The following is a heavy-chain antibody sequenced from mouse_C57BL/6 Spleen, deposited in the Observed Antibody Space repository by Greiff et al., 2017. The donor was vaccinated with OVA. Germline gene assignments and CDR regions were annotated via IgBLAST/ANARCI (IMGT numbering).Heavy chain of an antibody. CDR1: GFTFSSYA. D-gene: IGHD1-1*01. V-gene: IGHV5-9-1*02. J-gene: IGHJ2*01. CDR3: TSLGSSYEGDY. CDR2: ISSGGDYI. Sequence: EVQRVESGEGLVKPGGSLKLSCAASGFTFSSYAMSWVRQTPEKRLEWVAYISSGGDYIYYADTVKGRFTISRDNARNTLYLQMSSLKSEDTAMYYCTSLGSSYEGDYWGQGTTLTVSS.